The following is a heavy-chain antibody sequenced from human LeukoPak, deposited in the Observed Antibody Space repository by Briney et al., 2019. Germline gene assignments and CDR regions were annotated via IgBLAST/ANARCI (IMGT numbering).Heavy chain of an antibody. D-gene: IGHD3-16*02. V-gene: IGHV4-39*01. Sequence: SETLSLTCTVSGGSISSSSYYWGWIRQPPGKGLEWIGSIYYSGSTYYNPSLKSRVTISIDTSKNQFSLKLSSVTAADTAVYYCARLSPPRGSYRYGSDYWGQGPLVTISS. CDR1: GGSISSSSYY. J-gene: IGHJ4*02. CDR2: IYYSGST. CDR3: ARLSPPRGSYRYGSDY.